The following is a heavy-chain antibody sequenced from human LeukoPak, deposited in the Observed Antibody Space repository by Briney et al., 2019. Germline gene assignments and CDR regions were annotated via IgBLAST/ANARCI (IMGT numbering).Heavy chain of an antibody. J-gene: IGHJ6*02. D-gene: IGHD5-18*01. V-gene: IGHV1-69*04. CDR3: ARDLAGYSYGGYYYYGMDV. CDR2: IIPILGIA. CDR1: GGTFSSYA. Sequence: SVKVSCKASGGTFSSYAISWVRQAPGQGLEWMGRIIPILGIANYAQKFQGRVTITADKSTSTAYMELSSLRSEDTAVYYCARDLAGYSYGGYYYYGMDVWGQGTTVTVSS.